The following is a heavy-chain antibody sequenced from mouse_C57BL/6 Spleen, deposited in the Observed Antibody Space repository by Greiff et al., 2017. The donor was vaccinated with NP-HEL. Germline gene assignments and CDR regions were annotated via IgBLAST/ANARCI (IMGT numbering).Heavy chain of an antibody. CDR1: GYTFTDYY. J-gene: IGHJ3*01. D-gene: IGHD2-4*01. CDR3: ARKGDYDGPWFAY. V-gene: IGHV1-26*01. Sequence: EVKLQQSGPELVKPGASVKISCKASGYTFTDYYMNWVKQSHGKSLEWIGDINPNNGGTSYNQKFKGKATLTVDKSSSTAYMELRSLTSEDSAVYYCARKGDYDGPWFAYWGQGTLVTVSA. CDR2: INPNNGGT.